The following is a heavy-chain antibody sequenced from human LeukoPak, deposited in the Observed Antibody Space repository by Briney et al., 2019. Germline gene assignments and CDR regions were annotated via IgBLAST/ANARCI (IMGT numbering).Heavy chain of an antibody. CDR3: ARRVRYFDWTFDY. V-gene: IGHV4-34*01. CDR2: INHSGST. D-gene: IGHD3-9*01. J-gene: IGHJ4*02. CDR1: GGPFSSYY. Sequence: PSETLSLTCAVYGGPFSSYYWNWIRQPPGKGLEWIGEINHSGSTNYNPSLKSRVTISVHTSKNQFSLKLSSVTAADTAVYYCARRVRYFDWTFDYWGQGTLVTVSS.